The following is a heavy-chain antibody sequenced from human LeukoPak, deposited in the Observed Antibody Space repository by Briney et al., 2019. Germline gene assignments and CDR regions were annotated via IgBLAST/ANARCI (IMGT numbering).Heavy chain of an antibody. D-gene: IGHD1-7*01. V-gene: IGHV3-7*01. Sequence: GGSLRLSCAASGFTFSTYWMSWARQAQGKGLEWVANINEDGSEQYFVDSVKGRFTMSRDNAQNSLYLQMNSLRGDDTAVYYCARAGDRGTTDYWGQGTLVTVSS. J-gene: IGHJ4*02. CDR3: ARAGDRGTTDY. CDR1: GFTFSTYW. CDR2: INEDGSEQ.